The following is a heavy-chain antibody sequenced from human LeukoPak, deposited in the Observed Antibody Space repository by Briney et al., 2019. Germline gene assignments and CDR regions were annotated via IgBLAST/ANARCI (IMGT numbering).Heavy chain of an antibody. D-gene: IGHD1-1*01. V-gene: IGHV4-34*01. CDR3: ARIKTIPNEIDY. J-gene: IGHJ4*02. Sequence: SETLSLTCAVYGGSFSGYYWSWIRQPPGKGLEWIGEINHSGSTNYNPSLKSRVTISVDTSKNQFSLKLRCVTAEATAVYYCARIKTIPNEIDYWGQGTLVTVSS. CDR2: INHSGST. CDR1: GGSFSGYY.